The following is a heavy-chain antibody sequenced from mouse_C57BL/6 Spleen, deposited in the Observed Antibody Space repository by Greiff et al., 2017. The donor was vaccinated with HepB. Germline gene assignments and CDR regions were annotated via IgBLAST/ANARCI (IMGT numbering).Heavy chain of an antibody. CDR3: ARAVYNDTTPMDY. D-gene: IGHD2-12*01. CDR1: GFTFSDYG. CDR2: ISSGSSTI. V-gene: IGHV5-17*01. Sequence: EVKLMESGGGLVKPGGSLKLSCAASGFTFSDYGMHWVRQAPEKGLEWVAYISSGSSTIYYADTLKGRFTISGDNAKNTLFLQMTSLRSEDTAMYYCARAVYNDTTPMDYWGQGTSVTVSS. J-gene: IGHJ4*01.